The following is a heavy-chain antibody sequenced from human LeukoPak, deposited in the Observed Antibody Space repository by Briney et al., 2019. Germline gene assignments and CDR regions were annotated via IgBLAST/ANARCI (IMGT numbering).Heavy chain of an antibody. CDR3: ARDLRTYYGMDV. Sequence: GGSLRLSCAASGFTFSSYAMSWVRQAPGKGLEWVSYICSGSSAKYYADSVKGRFTISRDNAKNSLFLQMNSLRDEDTAVYYCARDLRTYYGMDVWGQGTTVTVSS. CDR2: ICSGSSAK. D-gene: IGHD3/OR15-3a*01. J-gene: IGHJ6*02. V-gene: IGHV3-48*02. CDR1: GFTFSSYA.